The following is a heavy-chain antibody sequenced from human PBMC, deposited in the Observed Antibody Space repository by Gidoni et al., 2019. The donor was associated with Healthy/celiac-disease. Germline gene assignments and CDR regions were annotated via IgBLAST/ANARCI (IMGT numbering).Heavy chain of an antibody. Sequence: QVQLVESGGGVVQPGRSLRLSCAASGFTFSSYGMHWVRQAPGKGLEWVAVIWYDGSNKYYADSVKGRFTISRDNSKNTLYLQMNSLRAEDTAVYYCARGGSSGCFDYWGQGTLVTVSS. CDR2: IWYDGSNK. J-gene: IGHJ4*02. V-gene: IGHV3-33*01. CDR3: ARGGSSGCFDY. CDR1: GFTFSSYG. D-gene: IGHD6-19*01.